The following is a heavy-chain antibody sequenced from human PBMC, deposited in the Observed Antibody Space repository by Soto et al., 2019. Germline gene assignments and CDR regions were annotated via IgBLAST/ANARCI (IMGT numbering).Heavy chain of an antibody. CDR3: ARVHRGGGYSFDY. J-gene: IGHJ4*02. Sequence: QVQLQESGPGLLKPSQTLSLTCTVSGGSIRSCDYYWIWIRQPPGKVLEWIGYIYYSGSTYYNASLKGRVTISVHTSTHHLSLQLSSVPASDTAVYYCARVHRGGGYSFDYWGQGPLVTVSS. CDR1: GGSIRSCDYY. V-gene: IGHV4-30-4*01. CDR2: IYYSGST. D-gene: IGHD3-22*01.